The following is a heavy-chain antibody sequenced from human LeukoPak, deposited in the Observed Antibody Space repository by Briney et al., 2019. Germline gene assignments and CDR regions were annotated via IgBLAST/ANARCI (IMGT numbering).Heavy chain of an antibody. J-gene: IGHJ4*02. D-gene: IGHD1-26*01. CDR2: ISGSGGST. CDR1: GFTFSTFG. Sequence: GGSLRLSCAASGFTFSTFGMSWVRQAPGKGLEWVSAISGSGGSTYYADSVKGRFTISRDNAKNSLYLQMNSLRAEDTGVYYCVGSTPFQYWGQGTLVTVSS. V-gene: IGHV3-23*01. CDR3: VGSTPFQY.